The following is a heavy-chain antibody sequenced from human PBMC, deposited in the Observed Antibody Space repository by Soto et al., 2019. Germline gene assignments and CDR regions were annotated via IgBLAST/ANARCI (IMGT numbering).Heavy chain of an antibody. CDR2: IRSKAYGGTT. V-gene: IGHV3-49*04. Sequence: QPGGSLRLSCTASGFTFGDYAMSWVRQAPGKGLEWVGFIRSKAYGGTTEYAASVKGRFTISRDDSKSIAYLQMNSLKTEDTAVYYCTRDNRIGGYCSGGSCYSVDYYYYYGMDVWGQGTTVTVSS. D-gene: IGHD2-15*01. J-gene: IGHJ6*02. CDR3: TRDNRIGGYCSGGSCYSVDYYYYYGMDV. CDR1: GFTFGDYA.